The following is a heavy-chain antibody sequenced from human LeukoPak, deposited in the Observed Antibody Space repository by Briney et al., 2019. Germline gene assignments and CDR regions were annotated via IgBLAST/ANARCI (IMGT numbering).Heavy chain of an antibody. CDR2: ISWNSGSI. D-gene: IGHD6-6*01. Sequence: GRSLRLSCAASEFTFDDYAMHWVRQAPGKGLEWVSGISWNSGSIGYADSVKGRFTISRDNAKNSLYLQMNSLRAEDTALYYCAKDRVASGSSSDYYYGMDVWGQGTTVTVSS. CDR1: EFTFDDYA. CDR3: AKDRVASGSSSDYYYGMDV. J-gene: IGHJ6*02. V-gene: IGHV3-9*01.